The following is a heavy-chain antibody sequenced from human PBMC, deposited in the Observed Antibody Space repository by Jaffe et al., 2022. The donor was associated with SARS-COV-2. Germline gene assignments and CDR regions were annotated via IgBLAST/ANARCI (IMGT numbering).Heavy chain of an antibody. V-gene: IGHV4-31*03. J-gene: IGHJ6*02. D-gene: IGHD6-6*01. Sequence: QVQLQESGPGLVKPSQTLSLTCTVSGGSISSGGYYWSWIRQHPGKGLEWIGYIYYSGSTYYNPSLKSRVTISVDTSKNQFSLKLSSVTAADTAVYYCARDASTVLSYYYGMDVWGQGTTVTVSS. CDR3: ARDASTVLSYYYGMDV. CDR1: GGSISSGGYY. CDR2: IYYSGST.